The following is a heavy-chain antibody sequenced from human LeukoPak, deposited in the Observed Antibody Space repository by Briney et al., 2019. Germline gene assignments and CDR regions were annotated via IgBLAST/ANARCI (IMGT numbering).Heavy chain of an antibody. D-gene: IGHD5-18*01. Sequence: GGSLRLSCAASGFTFSSYAMSWVRQAPGKGLEWVSSISSSRSYIYYADSVKGRITVSRDNAKNSLFLQMNSLRAEDTAVYYCARDIQLHDWGQGTLVTVSS. J-gene: IGHJ4*02. V-gene: IGHV3-21*01. CDR2: ISSSRSYI. CDR1: GFTFSSYA. CDR3: ARDIQLHD.